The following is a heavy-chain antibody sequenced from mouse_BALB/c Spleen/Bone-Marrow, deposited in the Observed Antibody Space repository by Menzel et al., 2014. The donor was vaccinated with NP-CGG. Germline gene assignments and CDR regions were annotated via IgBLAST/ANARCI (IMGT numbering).Heavy chain of an antibody. CDR2: IYRYNGGT. Sequence: EVQLQQSGPELVKPGASAKISCKASGYTFTDYNMHWVKQSHGKSLEWIGYIYRYNGGTGYNQKFKSKATLTVDNSSRTAYMELRSLTSEDSAVYYCARELGGAYWAQATLVTVSA. V-gene: IGHV1S29*02. D-gene: IGHD4-1*01. CDR3: ARELGGAY. CDR1: GYTFTDYN. J-gene: IGHJ3*01.